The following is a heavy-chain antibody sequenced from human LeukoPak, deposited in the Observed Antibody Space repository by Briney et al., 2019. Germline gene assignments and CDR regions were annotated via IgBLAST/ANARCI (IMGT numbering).Heavy chain of an antibody. CDR1: GGSFSGYY. Sequence: SETLSLTCAVYGGSFSGYYWSWIRQPPGKGLEWIGETNHSGSTNYNPSLKSRVTISVDTSKNQFSLKLSSVTAADTAVYYCARGSTVERFLEWFPTYYFDYWGQGTLVTVSS. J-gene: IGHJ4*02. V-gene: IGHV4-34*01. CDR3: ARGSTVERFLEWFPTYYFDY. CDR2: TNHSGST. D-gene: IGHD3-3*01.